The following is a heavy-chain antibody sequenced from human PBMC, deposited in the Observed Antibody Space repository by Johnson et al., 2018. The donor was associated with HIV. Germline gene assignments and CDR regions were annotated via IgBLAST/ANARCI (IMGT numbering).Heavy chain of an antibody. Sequence: QVHLVESGGGVVQPGGSLRLSCAASGFTFSSYGMHWVRQAPGKGLEWVAFIWYDDSNEYYGESVKGRFTISRDNSKNTLYLQKSSLRAEDTAVYYRAGDQEASAGQDVAFDIWGQGTMVTVSS. CDR2: IWYDDSNE. CDR3: AGDQEASAGQDVAFDI. CDR1: GFTFSSYG. D-gene: IGHD6-13*01. J-gene: IGHJ3*02. V-gene: IGHV3-30*02.